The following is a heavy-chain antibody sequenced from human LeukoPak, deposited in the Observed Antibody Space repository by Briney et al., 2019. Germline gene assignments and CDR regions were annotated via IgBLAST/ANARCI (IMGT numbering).Heavy chain of an antibody. D-gene: IGHD3-22*01. Sequence: PGESLKISCKASGYSFSSYWIGWVRQLPGKGLEWVGIIYPGDSDTRYSPSFQGQVTISADKSISTAYLQWSSLKASDTAMYYCARVDYYDSSGYSRWGDDAFDIWGQGTMVTVSS. CDR2: IYPGDSDT. V-gene: IGHV5-51*01. CDR3: ARVDYYDSSGYSRWGDDAFDI. CDR1: GYSFSSYW. J-gene: IGHJ3*02.